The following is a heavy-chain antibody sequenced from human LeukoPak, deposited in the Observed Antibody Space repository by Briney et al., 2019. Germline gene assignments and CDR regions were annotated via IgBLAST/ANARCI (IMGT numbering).Heavy chain of an antibody. CDR2: MYYSGST. CDR3: ATTAAAGRQGFDP. D-gene: IGHD6-13*01. V-gene: IGHV4-39*07. Sequence: SETLSLTCTVSGGSISSSSYYWGWIRQPPGKGLEWIGSMYYSGSTYYNPSLKSRVTISVDTSKNQFSLKLSSVTAADTAVYYRATTAAAGRQGFDPWGQGTLVTVSS. CDR1: GGSISSSSYY. J-gene: IGHJ5*02.